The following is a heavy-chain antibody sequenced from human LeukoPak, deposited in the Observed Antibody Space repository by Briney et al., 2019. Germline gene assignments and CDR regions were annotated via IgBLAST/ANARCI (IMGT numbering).Heavy chain of an antibody. V-gene: IGHV4-39*07. J-gene: IGHJ4*02. CDR3: ARRREGGYYLYY. Sequence: ASETLSLTCTVSGGSITITNYYWGWIRQPPGKGLEWVGNIYHDGSTYYNPSLKSRVTISVDTSKNQVSLKLSSVTAADTAVYHCARRREGGYYLYYWGQGTLVAVSS. D-gene: IGHD2-15*01. CDR1: GGSITITNYY. CDR2: IYHDGST.